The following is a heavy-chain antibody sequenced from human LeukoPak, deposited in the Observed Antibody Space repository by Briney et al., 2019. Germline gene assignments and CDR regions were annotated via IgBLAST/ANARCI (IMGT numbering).Heavy chain of an antibody. Sequence: SETLSHTCTVSGGSISSYYWSWIRQPPGKGLEWIGYIYYSGSTNYNPSLKSRVTISVDTSKNQFSLKLSSVTAADTAVYYCARRSGSGDWLDAFDIWGQGTMVTVSS. J-gene: IGHJ3*02. CDR3: ARRSGSGDWLDAFDI. CDR2: IYYSGST. CDR1: GGSISSYY. V-gene: IGHV4-59*08. D-gene: IGHD6-19*01.